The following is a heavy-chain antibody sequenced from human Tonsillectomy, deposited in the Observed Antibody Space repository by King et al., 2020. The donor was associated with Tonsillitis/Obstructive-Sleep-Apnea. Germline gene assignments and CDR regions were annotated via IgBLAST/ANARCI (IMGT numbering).Heavy chain of an antibody. V-gene: IGHV4-34*01. D-gene: IGHD6-13*01. CDR1: GGSFSGYY. Sequence: VQLPQWGAGLLKPSETLSLPCAVYGGSFSGYYWSWIRQPPGKGLEWIGEINHSGSTNYNPSLKSRVTISVDTSKNQFSLKLSSVTAADTAVYYCARWYVNYYYYYMDVWGKGTTVTVSS. CDR3: ARWYVNYYYYYMDV. CDR2: INHSGST. J-gene: IGHJ6*03.